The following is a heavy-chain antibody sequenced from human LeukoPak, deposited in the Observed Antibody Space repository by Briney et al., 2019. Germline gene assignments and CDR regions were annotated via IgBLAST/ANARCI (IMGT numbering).Heavy chain of an antibody. CDR1: GGSFSGYY. Sequence: SETLSLTCAVYGGSFSGYYWSWIRQPPGKGLEWIGYIYYSGSTNYNPSLKSRVTISVDTSKNQFSLKLSSVTAADTAVYYCARQGADIVVVPAAHDAFDIWGQGTMVTVSS. CDR3: ARQGADIVVVPAAHDAFDI. J-gene: IGHJ3*02. CDR2: IYYSGST. D-gene: IGHD2-2*01. V-gene: IGHV4-59*08.